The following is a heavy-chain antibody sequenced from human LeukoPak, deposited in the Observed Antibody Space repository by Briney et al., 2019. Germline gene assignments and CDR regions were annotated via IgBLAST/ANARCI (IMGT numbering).Heavy chain of an antibody. V-gene: IGHV3-21*01. J-gene: IGHJ4*02. D-gene: IGHD1-26*01. CDR3: ARGVGATTHYFDF. Sequence: KSGGSLRLSCVASGFTFSSFTMDWVRRAPGKGLEWASSISSNSDYIYYADSVKGRFTISRDNAKNSLYLQMTSLRAEDTAVYFCARGVGATTHYFDFWGQGALVTVSS. CDR2: ISSNSDYI. CDR1: GFTFSSFT.